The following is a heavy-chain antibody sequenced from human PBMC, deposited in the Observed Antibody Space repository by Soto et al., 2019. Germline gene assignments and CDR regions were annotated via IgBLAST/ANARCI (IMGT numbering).Heavy chain of an antibody. Sequence: QVQLVQSGAEVRKPGASVKVSCKPSGYTFNTYYLHWLRQAPGQALEWMGVIHPSGGGTTYAQKFLGRVTGTRDTSTTTVFMELISLRSDDTAVYYCARGGHIAVVTASFDNWGQGTLVTVSS. D-gene: IGHD2-21*02. V-gene: IGHV1-46*02. CDR2: IHPSGGGT. CDR1: GYTFNTYY. J-gene: IGHJ4*02. CDR3: ARGGHIAVVTASFDN.